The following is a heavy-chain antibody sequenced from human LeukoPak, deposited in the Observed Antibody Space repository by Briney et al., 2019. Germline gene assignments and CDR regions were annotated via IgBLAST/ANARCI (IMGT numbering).Heavy chain of an antibody. J-gene: IGHJ6*03. CDR2: IYYSGST. CDR3: ARGVNQGSGWYVYYYMDV. CDR1: GGSISSSSFY. D-gene: IGHD6-19*01. V-gene: IGHV4-39*07. Sequence: PSETLSLTCTVSGGSISSSSFYWGWIRQPPGKGLEWIGSIYYSGSTYYNPSLKSRVTISVDTSKNQFSLKLSSVTAADTAVYYCARGVNQGSGWYVYYYMDVWGKGTTVTVSS.